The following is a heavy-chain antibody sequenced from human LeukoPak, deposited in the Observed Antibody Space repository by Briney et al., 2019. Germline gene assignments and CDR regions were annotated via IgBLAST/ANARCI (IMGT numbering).Heavy chain of an antibody. D-gene: IGHD4-23*01. V-gene: IGHV3-53*01. CDR2: IYSGGTT. Sequence: GGSLRLSCAASGFTVSTNHLSWVREAPGKGLEWVSFIYSGGTTYYADPVKGRFTLSRDNSKNTLYLQMNSLRAEDTAVYYWARASAYRGNSPLSGWGQGTLVTVSS. CDR1: GFTVSTNH. J-gene: IGHJ4*02. CDR3: ARASAYRGNSPLSG.